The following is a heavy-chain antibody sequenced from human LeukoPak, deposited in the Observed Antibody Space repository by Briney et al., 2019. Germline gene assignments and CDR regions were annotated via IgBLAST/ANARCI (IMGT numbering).Heavy chain of an antibody. V-gene: IGHV3-23*01. D-gene: IGHD2-15*01. CDR2: ITSGGGST. CDR3: VKDMHCSGDICYGG. CDR1: GFTFSSYA. J-gene: IGHJ4*02. Sequence: GGSLRLSCVASGFTFSSYAMTWVRQAPGKGLEWVSGITSGGGSTYYADSVKGRFTISRDNSKNTLYLQMNSLRVEDTAVYYCVKDMHCSGDICYGGWGQGTLVSVSS.